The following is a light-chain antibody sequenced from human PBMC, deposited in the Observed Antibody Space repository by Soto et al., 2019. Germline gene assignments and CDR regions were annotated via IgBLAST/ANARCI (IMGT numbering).Light chain of an antibody. J-gene: IGLJ1*01. CDR2: EVN. CDR1: GRDIGAYDY. Sequence: QSALTQPASVSGSPGQSITISCTGSGRDIGAYDYVSWYQQHPGKAPKLLIYEVNNRPSGVSYRFSASKSAFTASLNISGLQAEDEANYYCSSYTTSYFYVFGPGTKVTVL. CDR3: SSYTTSYFYV. V-gene: IGLV2-14*01.